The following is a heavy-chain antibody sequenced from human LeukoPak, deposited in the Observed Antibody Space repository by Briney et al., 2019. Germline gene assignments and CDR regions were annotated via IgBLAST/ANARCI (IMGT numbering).Heavy chain of an antibody. CDR3: AKDRPLYGDYYFDY. Sequence: RSGGSLRLSCAASGFTFSSYGMHWVRQAPGKGLEWVAFIRYDGSNKYYADSVKGRFTISRDNSKNTLYLQMNSLRAEDTAVYYCAKDRPLYGDYYFDYWGQGTLVTVSS. V-gene: IGHV3-30*02. CDR2: IRYDGSNK. D-gene: IGHD4-17*01. J-gene: IGHJ4*02. CDR1: GFTFSSYG.